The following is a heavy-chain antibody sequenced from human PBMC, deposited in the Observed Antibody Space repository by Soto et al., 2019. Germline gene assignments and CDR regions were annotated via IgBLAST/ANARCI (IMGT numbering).Heavy chain of an antibody. V-gene: IGHV4-39*01. Sequence: SETLSLTCSVSGGSISSSSYYWGWIRQPPGKGLEWIGSIYYSGSTYYNPSLKSRVTISVDTSKNQFSLKLSSVTAADTAVYYCARNFEYYYDSSGQLIDYWGQGTLVTVS. CDR1: GGSISSSSYY. D-gene: IGHD3-22*01. CDR2: IYYSGST. CDR3: ARNFEYYYDSSGQLIDY. J-gene: IGHJ4*02.